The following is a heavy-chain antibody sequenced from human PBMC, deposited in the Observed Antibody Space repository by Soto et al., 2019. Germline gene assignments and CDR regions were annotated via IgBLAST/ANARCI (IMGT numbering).Heavy chain of an antibody. D-gene: IGHD6-25*01. J-gene: IGHJ4*02. V-gene: IGHV3-74*03. CDR2: INSDGSSV. CDR1: GFILSDNW. Sequence: EVQLVESGGGLVQPGGSLRLSCAASGFILSDNWIHWVRRAPGKGLVWVSRINSDGSSVTYADSVKGRFTLSRDNAKNTWFLQMDSLRVEDTAMYYCVRAPEQRPFDYWGQGTLVTVSS. CDR3: VRAPEQRPFDY.